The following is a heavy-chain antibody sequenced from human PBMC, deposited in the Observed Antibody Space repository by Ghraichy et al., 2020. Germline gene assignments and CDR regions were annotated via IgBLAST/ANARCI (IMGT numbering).Heavy chain of an antibody. D-gene: IGHD3-10*01. CDR2: ISSSSSTI. CDR1: GFTFSSYS. V-gene: IGHV3-48*02. Sequence: GGSLRLSCAASGFTFSSYSMNWVRQAPGKGLEWVSYISSSSSTIYYADSVKGRFTISRDNAKNSLYLQMNSLRDEDTAVYYCARDKLLWFGDKGTYYYYGMDVWGQGTTVTVSS. CDR3: ARDKLLWFGDKGTYYYYGMDV. J-gene: IGHJ6*02.